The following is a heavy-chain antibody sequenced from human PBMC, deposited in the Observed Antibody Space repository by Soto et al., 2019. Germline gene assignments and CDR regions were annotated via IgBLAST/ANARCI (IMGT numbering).Heavy chain of an antibody. CDR1: GFTFSSYA. V-gene: IGHV3-64D*08. J-gene: IGHJ3*02. Sequence: GGSLRLSCSASGFTFSSYAMHWVRQAPGKGLEYVSAISSNGGSTYYADSVKGRFTISRDNSKNTLYLQMSSLRAEDTAVYYCVKGEFLHGITGTTTAFDIWGQGTMVTVSS. CDR3: VKGEFLHGITGTTTAFDI. D-gene: IGHD1-7*01. CDR2: ISSNGGST.